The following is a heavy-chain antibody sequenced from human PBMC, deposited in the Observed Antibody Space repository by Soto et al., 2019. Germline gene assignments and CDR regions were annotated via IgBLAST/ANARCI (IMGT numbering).Heavy chain of an antibody. J-gene: IGHJ3*02. CDR1: GFTFSSYG. CDR2: IWYDGSNK. D-gene: IGHD5-12*01. V-gene: IGHV3-33*01. CDR3: ARILSGYAAFDI. Sequence: GGSLKIYCAASGFTFSSYGMHWVRQAPGKGLECVAVIWYDGSNKYYADSVKGRFTISRDNSKNTLYLQMNSLRAEDAAVYYCARILSGYAAFDIWGQGTMVTVS.